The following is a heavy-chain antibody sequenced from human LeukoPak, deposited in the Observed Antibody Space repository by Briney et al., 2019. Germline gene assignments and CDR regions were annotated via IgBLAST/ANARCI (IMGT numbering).Heavy chain of an antibody. CDR3: NVRWGPNSDY. CDR1: GFTFSTFW. Sequence: GGSLRLSCAASGFTFSTFWMHWVRQTPGKGLVWVSRISNDGSTTHYADSVKGRFTISRDNAKNTLFLHMNSLRAEDTAVYYCNVRWGPNSDYWGQGILVTVSS. V-gene: IGHV3-74*01. D-gene: IGHD7-27*01. J-gene: IGHJ4*02. CDR2: ISNDGSTT.